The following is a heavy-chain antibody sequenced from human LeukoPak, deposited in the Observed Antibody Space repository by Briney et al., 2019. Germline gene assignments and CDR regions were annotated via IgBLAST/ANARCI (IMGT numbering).Heavy chain of an antibody. J-gene: IGHJ4*02. CDR2: ISFDGGKK. CDR1: GFTFSSYG. CDR3: AKGGRMVRGVIVTNYYFDY. V-gene: IGHV3-30*18. D-gene: IGHD3-10*01. Sequence: PGGSLRLSCAASGFTFSSYGMHWVRQAPGKGLEWVALISFDGGKKYFADSVQGRFTISRDTSKNTLYLQMNSLRAEDTAVYYCAKGGRMVRGVIVTNYYFDYWGQGTLVTVSS.